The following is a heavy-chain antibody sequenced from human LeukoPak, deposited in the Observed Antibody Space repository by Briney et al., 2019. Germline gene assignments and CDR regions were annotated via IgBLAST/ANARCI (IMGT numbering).Heavy chain of an antibody. Sequence: PGGSLRLSCAASGFTFSSYGMHWVRQAPGKGLEWVAFIRYDGSNKYYADSVKGRFTISRDNSKNTLYLQMNSLRAEDTAVYYCAKDTLLLWFGESYYFDYRGQGTLVTVSS. J-gene: IGHJ4*02. CDR2: IRYDGSNK. V-gene: IGHV3-30*02. CDR1: GFTFSSYG. CDR3: AKDTLLLWFGESYYFDY. D-gene: IGHD3-10*01.